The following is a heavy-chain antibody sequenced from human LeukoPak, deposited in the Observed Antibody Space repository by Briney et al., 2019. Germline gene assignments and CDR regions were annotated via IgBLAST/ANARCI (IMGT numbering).Heavy chain of an antibody. Sequence: PGGSLRLSCAASGFTFSSYAMSWVRQAPGKGLEWVSAISGSGGSTYYADSVKGRFTISRDNAKNSLYLQMNSLRAEGTAVYYCARLGEYQLLSPFDYWGQGTLVTVSS. CDR2: ISGSGGST. CDR1: GFTFSSYA. V-gene: IGHV3-23*01. J-gene: IGHJ4*02. D-gene: IGHD2-2*01. CDR3: ARLGEYQLLSPFDY.